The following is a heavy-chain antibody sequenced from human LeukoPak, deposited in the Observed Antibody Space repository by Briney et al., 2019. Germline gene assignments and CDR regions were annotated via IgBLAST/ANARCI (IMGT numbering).Heavy chain of an antibody. CDR1: GDSVSSNSAA. V-gene: IGHV6-1*01. D-gene: IGHD3-10*01. J-gene: IGHJ4*02. Sequence: SQTLSLTCVISGDSVSSNSAAWNWIRQSPPRGLEWLGRTYYRSKWYSAYSVSVKSRITINPDTSKNQFSLQLNFVTPEDTAVYYCVRDSYGRFDYWGQGTLVTVSP. CDR3: VRDSYGRFDY. CDR2: TYYRSKWYS.